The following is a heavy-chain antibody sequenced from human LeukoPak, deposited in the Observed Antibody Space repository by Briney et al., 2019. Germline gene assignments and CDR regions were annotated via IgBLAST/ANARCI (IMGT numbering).Heavy chain of an antibody. CDR2: IYHSGST. D-gene: IGHD3-10*01. Sequence: SETLSLTCTVSGYSISSGYYWGWIRQPPGKGLEWIGSIYHSGSTYYNPSLKSRATISVDTSKNQFSLKLISVTAADTAVYYCARGRNTMVRGAIGAETRYYYSYYMGVWGKGTTVTVSS. J-gene: IGHJ6*03. CDR3: ARGRNTMVRGAIGAETRYYYSYYMGV. CDR1: GYSISSGYY. V-gene: IGHV4-38-2*02.